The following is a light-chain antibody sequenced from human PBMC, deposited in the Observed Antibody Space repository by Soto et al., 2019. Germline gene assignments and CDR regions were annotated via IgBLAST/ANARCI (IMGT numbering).Light chain of an antibody. J-gene: IGLJ1*01. CDR2: STS. V-gene: IGLV8-61*01. CDR1: XXSVSTANN. Sequence: QTVVTQESSFSVSPGGTVTLTCGXXXXSVSTANNPNWYQQTPGQAPRTLIYSTSTRSSGVPDRFSGSILGNKAALPITGAQADDKSDYYCALFMGNGISVFGTGTKLTVL. CDR3: ALFMGNGISV.